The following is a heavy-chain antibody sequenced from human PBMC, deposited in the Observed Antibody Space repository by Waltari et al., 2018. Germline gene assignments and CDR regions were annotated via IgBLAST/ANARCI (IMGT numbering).Heavy chain of an antibody. J-gene: IGHJ2*01. D-gene: IGHD2-15*01. CDR1: GFTFSSYS. Sequence: EVQLVESGGGLVKPGGSLRLSCAASGFTFSSYSMNWVRQAPGKGLEWVSSISSSSSYIYYADSVKGRFTISRDNAKNSLYLQMNSLRAEDTAVYYCARIVVVVGAFDLWGRGTLVTVSS. CDR3: ARIVVVVGAFDL. V-gene: IGHV3-21*01. CDR2: ISSSSSYI.